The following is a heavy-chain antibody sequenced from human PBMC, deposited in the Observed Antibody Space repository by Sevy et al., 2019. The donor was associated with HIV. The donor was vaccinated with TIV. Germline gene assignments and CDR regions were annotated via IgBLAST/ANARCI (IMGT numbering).Heavy chain of an antibody. CDR1: GGTFSSYA. CDR2: IIPIFGTA. V-gene: IGHV1-69*13. CDR3: ARGAVRALHYFDY. Sequence: ASVKVSCKASGGTFSSYAISWVRQAPGQGLAWMGGIIPIFGTANYAQKFQGRVTITADESTSTAYMELSSLRSEDTAVYYCARGAVRALHYFDYWGQGTLVTVSS. J-gene: IGHJ4*02. D-gene: IGHD1-26*01.